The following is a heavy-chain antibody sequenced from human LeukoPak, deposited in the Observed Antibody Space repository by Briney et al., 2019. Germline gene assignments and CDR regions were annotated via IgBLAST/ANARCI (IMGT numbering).Heavy chain of an antibody. D-gene: IGHD6-6*01. V-gene: IGHV3-64*01. CDR3: ARGGSIAARPIDY. Sequence: TGGSLRLSCAASGFTFSSYAMHWVRQAPGMGLEYVSAISSNGGSTYYANSVKGRFTISRDNSKNTLFLQMGSLRAEDMVVYYCARGGSIAARPIDYWGQGTLVTVSS. J-gene: IGHJ4*02. CDR2: ISSNGGST. CDR1: GFTFSSYA.